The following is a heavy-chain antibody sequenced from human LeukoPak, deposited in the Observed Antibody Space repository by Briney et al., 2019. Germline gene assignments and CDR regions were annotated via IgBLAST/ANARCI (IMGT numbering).Heavy chain of an antibody. Sequence: GASVKVSCKASGYTFTDYYIHWVRQAPGQGLEWMGWINPNSDGTNYAQKFQATVTMTWDTAISTAYMALNSLKSDDTAVYCCARTPLGGSFYMDVWGKGTAVIVSS. CDR1: GYTFTDYY. CDR2: INPNSDGT. CDR3: ARTPLGGSFYMDV. J-gene: IGHJ6*03. V-gene: IGHV1-2*02. D-gene: IGHD5-12*01.